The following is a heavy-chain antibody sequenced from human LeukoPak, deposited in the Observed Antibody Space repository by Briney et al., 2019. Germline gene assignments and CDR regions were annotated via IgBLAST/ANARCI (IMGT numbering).Heavy chain of an antibody. CDR2: ISAYNGNT. V-gene: IGHV1-18*01. J-gene: IGHJ4*02. CDR1: GYTFTSYG. CDR3: AREGSSGSYWGLFDY. Sequence: ASVKVSCKASGYTFTSYGISWVRQAPGQGLEGMGWISAYNGNTNYAQKLHGRVTMTTDTSTSTAYMELRSLRSDDTAVYYCAREGSSGSYWGLFDYWGQGTLVTVSS. D-gene: IGHD1-26*01.